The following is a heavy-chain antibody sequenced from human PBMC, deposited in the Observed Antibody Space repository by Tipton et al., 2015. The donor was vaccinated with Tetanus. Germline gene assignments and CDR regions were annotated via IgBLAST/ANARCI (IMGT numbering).Heavy chain of an antibody. Sequence: TLSLTCTVSGGSISSYYWTWIRQPPGRGLEWIGYVHYSGSTNYSPSLRSQVTLSVDTSKNQFSLKLSSVTAADTAVYYCARIGWLQQNKPAFDIWGQGTVVTVSS. V-gene: IGHV4-59*01. D-gene: IGHD6-19*01. J-gene: IGHJ3*02. CDR3: ARIGWLQQNKPAFDI. CDR1: GGSISSYY. CDR2: VHYSGST.